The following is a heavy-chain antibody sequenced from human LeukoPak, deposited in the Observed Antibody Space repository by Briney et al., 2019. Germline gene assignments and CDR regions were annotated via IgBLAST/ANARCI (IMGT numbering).Heavy chain of an antibody. CDR2: ISYDGSNK. CDR3: AKGYYGSGSYVLMDV. V-gene: IGHV3-30*18. D-gene: IGHD3-10*01. CDR1: GFTFSSYG. J-gene: IGHJ6*04. Sequence: GRSLRLSCAASGFTFSSYGMHWVRQAPGKGLEWVAVISYDGSNKYYADPVKGRFTISRDNSKNTLYLQMNSLRAEDTAVYYCAKGYYGSGSYVLMDVWGKGTTVTVSS.